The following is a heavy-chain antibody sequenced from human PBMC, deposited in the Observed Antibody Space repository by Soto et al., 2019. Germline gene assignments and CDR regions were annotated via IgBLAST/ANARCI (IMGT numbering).Heavy chain of an antibody. D-gene: IGHD3-16*01. CDR2: IYYSGST. CDR1: GGSISSSSYY. J-gene: IGHJ4*02. V-gene: IGHV4-39*01. CDR3: ARRQGIDAFLFDY. Sequence: PSETLSLICTVSGGSISSSSYYWGWIRQPPGKGLEWIGSIYYSGSTYYNPSLKSRVTISVDTSKNQFSLKLSSVTAADTAVYYCARRQGIDAFLFDYWGQGTLVTVSS.